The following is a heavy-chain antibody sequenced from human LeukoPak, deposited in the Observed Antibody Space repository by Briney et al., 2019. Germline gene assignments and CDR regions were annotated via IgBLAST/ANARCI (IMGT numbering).Heavy chain of an antibody. CDR3: ARDSSGFYYVH. CDR2: FTTYNGNT. D-gene: IGHD3-22*01. V-gene: IGHV1-18*01. J-gene: IGHJ4*02. CDR1: GYTFTDFG. Sequence: ASVKVSCKTSGYTFTDFGINWVRQAPGQGLEWMGRFTTYNGNTNYAQKFHGRVTMTTDTSTTTAYLEVTSLRSDDTAVYYCARDSSGFYYVHWGQGTLVTVSS.